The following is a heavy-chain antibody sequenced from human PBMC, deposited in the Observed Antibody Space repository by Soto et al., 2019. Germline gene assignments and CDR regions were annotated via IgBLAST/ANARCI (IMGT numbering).Heavy chain of an antibody. J-gene: IGHJ5*02. Sequence: SGPRLVNPTHTLTLTCTFSGFSLSTSGVGVGWIRQPPGNSLEWLALIYWDDDKRYSPSLKSRLTITKDTSKNQVVLTTTNMDPVDKATYYCAHRRGYSSSWYGDYNWFDPWGQGTLITVSS. CDR1: GFSLSTSGVG. CDR3: AHRRGYSSSWYGDYNWFDP. D-gene: IGHD6-13*01. V-gene: IGHV2-5*02. CDR2: IYWDDDK.